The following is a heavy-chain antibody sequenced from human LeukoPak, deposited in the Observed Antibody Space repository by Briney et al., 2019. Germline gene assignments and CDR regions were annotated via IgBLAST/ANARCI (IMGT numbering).Heavy chain of an antibody. J-gene: IGHJ4*02. V-gene: IGHV3-30*02. CDR3: ARSDY. Sequence: GGSLRLSCAASGFTFSSYVMHWVRQAPGKGLEWVAFIRYDGSNKYYADSVKGRFTISRDNSKNTRYLQMNSLRVEEKAVYYCARSDYWGQGTLVTVSS. CDR1: GFTFSSYV. CDR2: IRYDGSNK.